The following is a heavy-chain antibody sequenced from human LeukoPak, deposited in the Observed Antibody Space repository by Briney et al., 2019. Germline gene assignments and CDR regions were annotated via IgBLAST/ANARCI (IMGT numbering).Heavy chain of an antibody. CDR3: ARDELSLMVRAVIGAFDI. Sequence: GGSLRLSCAASGFTFSSYSMNWVRQAPGKGLEWVSYISSSSSTIYYADSVKGRFTISRDNAKNSLYLQMNSLRDEDTAVYYCARDELSLMVRAVIGAFDIWGQGTMVTVSS. D-gene: IGHD3-10*01. J-gene: IGHJ3*02. CDR2: ISSSSSTI. V-gene: IGHV3-48*02. CDR1: GFTFSSYS.